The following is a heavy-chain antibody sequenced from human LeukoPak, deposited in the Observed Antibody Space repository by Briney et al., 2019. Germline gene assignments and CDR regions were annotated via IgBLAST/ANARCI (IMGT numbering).Heavy chain of an antibody. V-gene: IGHV4-59*12. J-gene: IGHJ4*02. CDR3: ARGAPKAYGSGSYRY. D-gene: IGHD3-10*01. Sequence: SETLSLTCTVSGGSSSSYCWSWIRQPPGKGLEWIGYIYYSGSTDYNPSLYNPSLKSRVTISVDTSKNQFSLKLSSVTAADTAVYYCARGAPKAYGSGSYRYWGQGTLVTVSS. CDR1: GGSSSSYC. CDR2: IYYSGST.